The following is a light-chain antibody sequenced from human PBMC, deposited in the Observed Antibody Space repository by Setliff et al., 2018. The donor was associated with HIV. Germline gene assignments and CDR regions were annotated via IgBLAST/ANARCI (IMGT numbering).Light chain of an antibody. J-gene: IGLJ1*01. CDR3: CSFATNNTKV. CDR2: KVN. V-gene: IGLV2-23*02. CDR1: SNNLGNYDL. Sequence: QSALTQPASVSGSPGQSITISCTGTSNNLGNYDLVSWYQQHPVEAPKLIIYKVNKRPSGVSSRFSGSKSGNTAALTISGLQADDEADYYCCSFATNNTKVFGSGTKVTVL.